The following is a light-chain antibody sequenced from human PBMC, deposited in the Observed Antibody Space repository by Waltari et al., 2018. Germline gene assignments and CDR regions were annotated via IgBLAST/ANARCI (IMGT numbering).Light chain of an antibody. CDR2: DDS. Sequence: SYVLTQPPSVSVAPGQTARITCGGERSGSKSVHWYQQKPGQAPVLVVFDDSDRPSGISERFSGSISGPTATLTISRVEAGDEADYYCQVWESSVVFGGGTKLTVL. J-gene: IGLJ2*01. V-gene: IGLV3-21*02. CDR3: QVWESSVV. CDR1: RSGSKS.